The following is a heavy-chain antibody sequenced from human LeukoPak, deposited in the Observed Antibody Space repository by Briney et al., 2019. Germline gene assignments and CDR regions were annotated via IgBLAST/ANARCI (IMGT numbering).Heavy chain of an antibody. D-gene: IGHD3-10*01. CDR2: IIPIFGTA. CDR3: ARGGYYGSGSYYSWFDP. Sequence: EASVKVSCKASGGTFSSYAISLVRQAPGQGLEWIGVIIPIFGTANYAQKFQGRVTISADESTSTAYMELSSLRSEDTAVYYCARGGYYGSGSYYSWFDPWGQGTLVTVSS. J-gene: IGHJ5*02. CDR1: GGTFSSYA. V-gene: IGHV1-69*13.